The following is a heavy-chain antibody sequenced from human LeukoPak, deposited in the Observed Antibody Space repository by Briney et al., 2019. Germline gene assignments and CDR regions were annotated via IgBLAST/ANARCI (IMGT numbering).Heavy chain of an antibody. J-gene: IGHJ4*02. V-gene: IGHV1-46*02. CDR1: GYTFNNHY. CDR2: INPSGGST. Sequence: GASVKVSCKASGYTFNNHYMYWVRQAPGQGLEWMGVINPSGGSTSYAQKFQGRVTMTRDTSTRTVYMEVNSLRSEDTAVYYCARQGTYSSAIGMGYRGQGTLVTVSS. D-gene: IGHD6-19*01. CDR3: ARQGTYSSAIGMGY.